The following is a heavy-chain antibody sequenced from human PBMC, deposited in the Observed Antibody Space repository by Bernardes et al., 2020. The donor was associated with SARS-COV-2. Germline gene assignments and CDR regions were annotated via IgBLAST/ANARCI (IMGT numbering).Heavy chain of an antibody. CDR1: GFTFSSYA. CDR3: ARDDLRFLEWGLVDY. CDR2: ISYDGSNK. V-gene: IGHV3-30*04. Sequence: GGSLRLSCAASGFTFSSYAMHWVRQAPGKGLEWVAVISYDGSNKYYADSVKGRFTISRDNSKNTLYLQMNSLRAEDTAVYYCARDDLRFLEWGLVDYWGQ. J-gene: IGHJ4*02. D-gene: IGHD3-3*01.